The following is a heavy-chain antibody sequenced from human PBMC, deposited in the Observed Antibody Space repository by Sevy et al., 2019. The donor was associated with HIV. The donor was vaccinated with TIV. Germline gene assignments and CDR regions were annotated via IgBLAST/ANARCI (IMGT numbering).Heavy chain of an antibody. J-gene: IGHJ4*02. V-gene: IGHV1-24*01. CDR3: ATTKDYYDSSGYPFDY. D-gene: IGHD3-22*01. CDR2: FDPEDGDPEDGKT. Sequence: ASVKVSCKVSGYTLNEFSMHWVRQAPGKGLEWMTTFDPEDGDPEDGKTIYAQKFLGRVTVTEDTSTDIAYMELSSLRSEDTAVYYCATTKDYYDSSGYPFDYWGQGTLVTVS. CDR1: GYTLNEFS.